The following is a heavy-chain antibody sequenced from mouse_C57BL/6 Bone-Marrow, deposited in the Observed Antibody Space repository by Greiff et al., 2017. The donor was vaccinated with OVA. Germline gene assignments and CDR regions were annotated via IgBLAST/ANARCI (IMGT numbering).Heavy chain of an antibody. CDR2: IHPNSGST. J-gene: IGHJ4*01. V-gene: IGHV1-64*01. Sequence: QVQLQQPGAELVKPGASVKLSCKASGYTFTSYWMHWVKQRPGQGLEWIGMIHPNSGSTNYNEKFKSKATLTVDKSSSTAYMQLSSLTSEDSAVYYCARCGSLCYYAMDYWGQGTSVTVSS. CDR3: ARCGSLCYYAMDY. CDR1: GYTFTSYW. D-gene: IGHD6-5*01.